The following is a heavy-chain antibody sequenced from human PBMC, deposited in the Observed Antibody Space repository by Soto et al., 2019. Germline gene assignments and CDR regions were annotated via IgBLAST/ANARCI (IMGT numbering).Heavy chain of an antibody. CDR2: ISYDGSNK. V-gene: IGHV3-30*14. CDR1: GFTFSSHA. J-gene: IGHJ4*02. D-gene: IGHD6-13*01. CDR3: ARDQTGITTTGGGRIDY. Sequence: QVQLVESGGGAVQPGRSLRLSCAASGFTFSSHAMHWVRQAPGKGLECVAIISYDGSNKYYGDSVRGRLTISRDKSKNTIYLQMNSLRAEDTAVYYCARDQTGITTTGGGRIDYWGQGTLVTVSS.